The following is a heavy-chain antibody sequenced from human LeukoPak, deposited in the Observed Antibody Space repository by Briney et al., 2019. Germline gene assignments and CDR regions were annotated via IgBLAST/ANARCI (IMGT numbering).Heavy chain of an antibody. V-gene: IGHV3-15*01. J-gene: IGHJ5*02. CDR3: TTTIVGVTTWFDP. D-gene: IGHD1-26*01. Sequence: PGGSLRLSCAASGFTVSNAYMSWVRQTPGKGLEWVGRIKNKTNGGTTDYAAPVKGRFTISRDDSKNTLYLQMNSLKTEDTAVYYCTTTIVGVTTWFDPWGQGTLVTVSS. CDR2: IKNKTNGGTT. CDR1: GFTVSNAY.